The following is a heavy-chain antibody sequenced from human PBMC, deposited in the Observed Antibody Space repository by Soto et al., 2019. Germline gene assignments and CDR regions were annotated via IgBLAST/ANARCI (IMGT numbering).Heavy chain of an antibody. V-gene: IGHV1-18*01. J-gene: IGHJ4*02. Sequence: GASVKVSCKTSGFTFTSNGISWVRQAPGQGLEWMAWSSAHNDNTEYAQRFQGRVTLTTDTSTSTAYMELRSLRSDDTAVYYCARDTPSYYYGSGSLNWGQGTLVTVSS. D-gene: IGHD3-10*01. CDR3: ARDTPSYYYGSGSLN. CDR2: SSAHNDNT. CDR1: GFTFTSNG.